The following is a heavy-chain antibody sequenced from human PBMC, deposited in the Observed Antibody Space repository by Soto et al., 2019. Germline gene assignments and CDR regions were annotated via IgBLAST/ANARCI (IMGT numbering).Heavy chain of an antibody. CDR2: INTYNGNT. J-gene: IGHJ6*02. CDR1: GYTFTRYG. CDR3: AMVDVDVTPSPQDV. D-gene: IGHD2-2*03. V-gene: IGHV1-18*01. Sequence: QVQLVQSGAEVKNPGASVKVSCKASGYTFTRYGIGWARQAPGQGLEWMGWINTYNGNTNYAQNSQDRVTLTTDTSTSTADLEQRSLRSTDAAIYYCAMVDVDVTPSPQDVWGQGTTV.